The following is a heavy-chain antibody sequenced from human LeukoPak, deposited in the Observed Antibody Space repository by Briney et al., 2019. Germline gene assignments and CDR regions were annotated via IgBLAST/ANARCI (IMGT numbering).Heavy chain of an antibody. J-gene: IGHJ4*02. CDR1: RYTFTSYP. D-gene: IGHD6-19*01. CDR3: ARVETSSGWYGEVDH. CDR2: INTNTGNP. Sequence: GASVKVSCKASRYTFTSYPMNWVRQAPGQGLEWMGWINTNTGNPTYAQGFTGRFVFSLDTSVSTAYLQISSLKAEDTAVYYCARVETSSGWYGEVDHWGQGTLVTVSS. V-gene: IGHV7-4-1*02.